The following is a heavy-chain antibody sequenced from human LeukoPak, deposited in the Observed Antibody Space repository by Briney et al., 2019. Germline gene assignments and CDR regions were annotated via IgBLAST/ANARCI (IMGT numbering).Heavy chain of an antibody. V-gene: IGHV3-23*01. CDR1: GFTFSTYA. J-gene: IGHJ4*02. CDR3: ARGLYSSDWYVDY. Sequence: PGGSLRLSCAASGFTFSTYAMSWVRQAPGKGLEWVSGISGSGGRTDHADSVKGRFTISRDNSKNTLYLQMNSLRAEDTAVYYCARGLYSSDWYVDYWGQGTLVTVSS. CDR2: ISGSGGRT. D-gene: IGHD6-19*01.